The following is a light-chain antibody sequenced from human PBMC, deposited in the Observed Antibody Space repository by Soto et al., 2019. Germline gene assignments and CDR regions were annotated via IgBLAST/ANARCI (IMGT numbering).Light chain of an antibody. V-gene: IGLV2-14*01. J-gene: IGLJ1*01. CDR3: SSYTSSSTPLYV. Sequence: QSVLTQPASVSGSPGQSITISCTGTSSDVGGYNYVSWYQQHPGKAPKLMIYDVSNRPSGVSNHFSGSKSGNTASLTISGLQAEDEADYYFSSYTSSSTPLYVFGTGTRSPS. CDR2: DVS. CDR1: SSDVGGYNY.